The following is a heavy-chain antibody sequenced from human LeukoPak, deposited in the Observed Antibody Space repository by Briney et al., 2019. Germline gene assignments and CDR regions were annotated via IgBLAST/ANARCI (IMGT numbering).Heavy chain of an antibody. CDR3: ARGPWLEERLYDY. CDR2: IYYSGST. D-gene: IGHD3-22*01. V-gene: IGHV4-30-4*01. J-gene: IGHJ4*02. CDR1: GGSISSGDYY. Sequence: TPETLSLTCTVSGGSISSGDYYWSWIRQPPGKGLEWIGYIYYSGSTYYNPSLKSRVTISVDTSKNQFSLKLSSVTAADTAVYYCARGPWLEERLYDYWGQGTLVTVSS.